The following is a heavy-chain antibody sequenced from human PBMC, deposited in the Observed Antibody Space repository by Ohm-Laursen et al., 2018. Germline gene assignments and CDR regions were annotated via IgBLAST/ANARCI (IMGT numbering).Heavy chain of an antibody. CDR1: GFTFSSYW. J-gene: IGHJ6*02. CDR3: ARGGSSGWFPYYYYYYGMDV. D-gene: IGHD6-19*01. CDR2: INSDGSST. Sequence: GSLRLSCSASGFTFSSYWMHWVRQAPGKGLVWVSRINSDGSSTSYADSVKGRFTISRDNAKNTLYLQMNSLRAEDTAVYYCARGGSSGWFPYYYYYYGMDVWGQGTTVTVSS. V-gene: IGHV3-74*01.